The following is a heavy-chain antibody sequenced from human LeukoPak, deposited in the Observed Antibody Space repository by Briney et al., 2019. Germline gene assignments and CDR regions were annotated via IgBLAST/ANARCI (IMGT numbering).Heavy chain of an antibody. CDR1: GGTFSSCA. Sequence: ASVKVSCKASGGTFSSCAISWVRQAPGQGLEWMGWINPNSGGTNYAQKFQGRVTMTRDTSISTAYMELSRLRSDDTAVYYCARDLGSSSYGYWGQGTLVTVSS. V-gene: IGHV1-2*02. J-gene: IGHJ4*02. CDR3: ARDLGSSSYGY. CDR2: INPNSGGT. D-gene: IGHD6-6*01.